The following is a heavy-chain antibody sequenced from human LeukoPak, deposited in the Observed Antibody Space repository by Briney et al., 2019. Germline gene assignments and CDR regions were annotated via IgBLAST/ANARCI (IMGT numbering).Heavy chain of an antibody. CDR2: ISYDGSNK. J-gene: IGHJ4*02. V-gene: IGHV3-30-3*01. CDR3: ARGSDTAMDSLDY. D-gene: IGHD5-18*01. CDR1: GFTFSSYA. Sequence: GGSLRLSCAASGFTFSSYAMHWVRQSPGKGLEWVAVISYDGSNKYYADSVKGRFTISRDNSKNTLYLQMNRLRAEDTAVYYCARGSDTAMDSLDYWGQGTLVTVSS.